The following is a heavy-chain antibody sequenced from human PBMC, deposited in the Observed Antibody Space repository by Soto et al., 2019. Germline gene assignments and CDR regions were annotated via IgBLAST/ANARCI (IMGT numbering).Heavy chain of an antibody. J-gene: IGHJ4*02. CDR1: GFSFRTSA. CDR2: LAYDGSNE. D-gene: IGHD6-19*01. CDR3: ARDGNNSALFGPAY. Sequence: QVQLVESGGGVVQPGRSLRLSCVASGFSFRTSAMHWVRQAPGKGLEWVAVLAYDGSNEFYAGSVKGRFAISRDNSQNTLYLQLKSLRPGGTAVYYCARDGNNSALFGPAYWGQGTVASVSS. V-gene: IGHV3-30*09.